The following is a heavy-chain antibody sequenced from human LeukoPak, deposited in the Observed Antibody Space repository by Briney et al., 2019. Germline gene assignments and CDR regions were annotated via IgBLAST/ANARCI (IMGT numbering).Heavy chain of an antibody. V-gene: IGHV3-49*03. CDR1: GFTFGDYP. D-gene: IGHD6-13*01. CDR2: IRSKPYGGTT. J-gene: IGHJ4*02. CDR3: ARAPQAGYSSSWSTLFDY. Sequence: PGGPLRLSCTASGFTFGDYPMGWFRQAPGEGLEWVGFIRSKPYGGTTEYAASVKGRFTISRDDSKSIAYLHMNTLKTEDTALYFCARAPQAGYSSSWSTLFDYWGQGTLVTVSS.